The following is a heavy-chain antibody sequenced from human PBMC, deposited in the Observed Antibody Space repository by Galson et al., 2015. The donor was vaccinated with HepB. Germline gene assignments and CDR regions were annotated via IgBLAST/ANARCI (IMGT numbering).Heavy chain of an antibody. J-gene: IGHJ4*02. Sequence: SLRLSCAASGFTFSTYAITWVRQAPGEGLEWVSVISGSGATTFYAASVKGRFIIYRDNSKNTVYLQMNSLRADDTAIYYCAKEPPYCGGDCYSVSDVWGQGTLVTVSS. CDR1: GFTFSTYA. CDR3: AKEPPYCGGDCYSVSDV. V-gene: IGHV3-23*01. D-gene: IGHD2-21*02. CDR2: ISGSGATT.